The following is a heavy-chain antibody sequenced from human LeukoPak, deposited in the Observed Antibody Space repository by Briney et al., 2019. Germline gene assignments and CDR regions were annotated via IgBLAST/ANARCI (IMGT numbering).Heavy chain of an antibody. Sequence: GGSLRLSCAASGFTFSSYDMTWVRHGPGRGLEWVSSIRPSGDNTYYGDSVQGRFTISRDKSKNTVYLQMNNMRVDDTAVYYCARVAGWHWFDPWGQGTLVTVSS. V-gene: IGHV3-23*01. CDR3: ARVAGWHWFDP. CDR2: IRPSGDNT. CDR1: GFTFSSYD. D-gene: IGHD6-19*01. J-gene: IGHJ5*02.